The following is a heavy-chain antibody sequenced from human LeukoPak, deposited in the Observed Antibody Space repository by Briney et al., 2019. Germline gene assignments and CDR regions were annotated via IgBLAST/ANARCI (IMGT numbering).Heavy chain of an antibody. CDR1: GFTFSSYN. J-gene: IGHJ4*02. CDR2: ISSSGSTI. V-gene: IGHV3-48*02. CDR3: ARLEYYYVSGNYYKLFDY. D-gene: IGHD3-10*01. Sequence: GGSLRLSCAASGFTFSSYNMNWVRQAPGKGLEWVSDISSSGSTIYFADSVKGRFTISRDNAKSSLYLQMNSLRDEDTAVYYCARLEYYYVSGNYYKLFDYWGQGTLVTVCS.